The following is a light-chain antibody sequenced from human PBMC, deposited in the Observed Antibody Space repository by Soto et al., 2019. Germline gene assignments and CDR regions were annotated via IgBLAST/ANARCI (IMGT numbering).Light chain of an antibody. V-gene: IGLV2-8*01. CDR1: SSDVGGYNY. Sequence: QSALTQPPSASGSPGQSVTISCTGTSSDVGGYNYVSWYQQHPGKAPKLMIYDVTKRPSGVPDRFSGSKSGNTASLTVSGLQAEDEADYYCSSYAGNNNVLFGGGTQLTVL. CDR2: DVT. J-gene: IGLJ2*01. CDR3: SSYAGNNNVL.